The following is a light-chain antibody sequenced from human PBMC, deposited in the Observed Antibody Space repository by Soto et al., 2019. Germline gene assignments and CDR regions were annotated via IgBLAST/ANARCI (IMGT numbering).Light chain of an antibody. CDR3: AAWDDSLNGHVV. CDR1: SSNIGSNP. CDR2: TNN. Sequence: QSVLTQPPSASGTPGQRVTISCSGSSSNIGSNPVNWYQQLPGTAPKVLIYTNNQRPSGVPDRFSGSKSGTSASLAISGLQSEDEADYYCAAWDDSLNGHVVFGGGTKLTVL. J-gene: IGLJ2*01. V-gene: IGLV1-44*01.